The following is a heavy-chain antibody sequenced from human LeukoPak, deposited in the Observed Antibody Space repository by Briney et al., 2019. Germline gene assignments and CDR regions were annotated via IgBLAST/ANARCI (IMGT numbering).Heavy chain of an antibody. CDR2: IYYSGSTNYNPSL. D-gene: IGHD6-19*01. J-gene: IGHJ4*02. CDR3: ARASAWYKLNV. V-gene: IGHV4-61*01. CDR1: GGAVSSGSFY. Sequence: SEALSLTCTVSGGAVSSGSFYWSWIRQPPGKGLEWIGYIYYSGSTNYNPSLNYNPSLKSRVTISIDTSKNQFSLKLSSVTAADTAFYYCARASAWYKLNVWGQGTLVTVSS.